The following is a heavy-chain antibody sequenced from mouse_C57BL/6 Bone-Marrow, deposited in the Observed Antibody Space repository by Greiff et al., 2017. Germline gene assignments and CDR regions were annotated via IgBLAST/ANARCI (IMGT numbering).Heavy chain of an antibody. CDR1: GFTFSSYA. J-gene: IGHJ4*01. Sequence: EVKVVESGGGLVKPGGSLKLSCAASGFTFSSYAMSWVRQTPEKRLEWVATISDGGSYTYYPDNVKGRFTISRDNAKNNLYLQMSHLKSDDTAMYYGARITTVVATGAMDYWGQGTSVTVSS. V-gene: IGHV5-4*03. D-gene: IGHD1-1*01. CDR2: ISDGGSYT. CDR3: ARITTVVATGAMDY.